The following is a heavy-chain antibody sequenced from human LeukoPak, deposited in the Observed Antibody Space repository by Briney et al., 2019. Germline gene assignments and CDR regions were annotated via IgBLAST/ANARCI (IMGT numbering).Heavy chain of an antibody. Sequence: GESLKISCKGSGYSFTSYWIGWVRQMPGKGLEWMGIIYPGDSDTRYSPSFQGQVTISADKSISTAYLQWSSLKASDTAMYYCARHFASRWELLRHYYYYGMDVWGQGTTVTVSS. D-gene: IGHD1-26*01. J-gene: IGHJ6*02. V-gene: IGHV5-51*01. CDR1: GYSFTSYW. CDR2: IYPGDSDT. CDR3: ARHFASRWELLRHYYYYGMDV.